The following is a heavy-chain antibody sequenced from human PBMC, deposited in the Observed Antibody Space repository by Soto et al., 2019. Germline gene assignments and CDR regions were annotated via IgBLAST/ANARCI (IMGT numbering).Heavy chain of an antibody. J-gene: IGHJ6*03. D-gene: IGHD6-6*01. CDR3: ARVRKEQLVPYYYMDV. Sequence: EVQLVESGGGLVQPGGSLRLSCAASGFTVSSNYMSWVRQAPGKGLEWVSVIYSGGSTYYADSVKGRFTISRHNSKNTLCLQMNSLRAEDTAVYYCARVRKEQLVPYYYMDVWGKGTTVTVSS. CDR2: IYSGGST. V-gene: IGHV3-53*04. CDR1: GFTVSSNY.